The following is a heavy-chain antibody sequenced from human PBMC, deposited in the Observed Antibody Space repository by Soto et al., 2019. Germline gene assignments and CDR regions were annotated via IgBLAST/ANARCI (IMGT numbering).Heavy chain of an antibody. D-gene: IGHD6-6*01. V-gene: IGHV3-23*01. Sequence: EVQLLESGGGLVQPGGSLRLSCAASGFTFSSYAMSWVRQAPGKGLEWVSAISGSGGSTYYADSVKGRFTISRDNSNNTLYLQMNSLRAEDTAVYYCANDRPSDYYYYYMYVWGKGTTVTVAS. CDR2: ISGSGGST. J-gene: IGHJ6*03. CDR1: GFTFSSYA. CDR3: ANDRPSDYYYYYMYV.